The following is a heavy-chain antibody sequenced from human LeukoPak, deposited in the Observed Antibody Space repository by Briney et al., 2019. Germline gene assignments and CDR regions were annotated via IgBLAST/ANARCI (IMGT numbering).Heavy chain of an antibody. V-gene: IGHV3-74*01. CDR1: GFTFSSHW. CDR3: VRDGQGSTPLDY. CDR2: ISTDGSRP. Sequence: QPGGSLRLSCAASGFTFSSHWMHWVRQAPGKGLVWVSGISTDGSRPRYADSVNGRFTISRDNAKNTLYLQMNSLRAEDTAVYFCVRDGQGSTPLDYWGRGTLVTVSS. D-gene: IGHD2-15*01. J-gene: IGHJ4*02.